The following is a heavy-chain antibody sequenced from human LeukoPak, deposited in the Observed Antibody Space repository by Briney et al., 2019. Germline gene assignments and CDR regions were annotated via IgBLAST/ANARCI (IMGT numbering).Heavy chain of an antibody. V-gene: IGHV1-69*01. CDR3: ARRGGYSYANFDY. J-gene: IGHJ4*02. D-gene: IGHD5-18*01. CDR2: IIPIFGTA. CDR1: GGTFSSYA. Sequence: SVKVSCKASGGTFSSYAISWVRQAPGQGLDWMGGIIPIFGTANYAQKFQGRVTITADASTSTAYMELSSLRSEDTAVYYCARRGGYSYANFDYWGQGTLVTVSS.